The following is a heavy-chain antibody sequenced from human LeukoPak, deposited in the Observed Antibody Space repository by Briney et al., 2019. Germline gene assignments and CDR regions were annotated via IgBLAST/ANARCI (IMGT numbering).Heavy chain of an antibody. CDR2: IKQDGSEK. D-gene: IGHD6-13*01. CDR3: ARDRGIAAAGTLGEFDY. Sequence: GGSLRLSCAASGFTFSSYWMSWVRQAPGKGLEWVANIKQDGSEKYYVDSVKGRFTISRDNAKNSLYLQMNSLGAEDTAVYYCARDRGIAAAGTLGEFDYWGQGTLVTVSS. CDR1: GFTFSSYW. J-gene: IGHJ4*02. V-gene: IGHV3-7*01.